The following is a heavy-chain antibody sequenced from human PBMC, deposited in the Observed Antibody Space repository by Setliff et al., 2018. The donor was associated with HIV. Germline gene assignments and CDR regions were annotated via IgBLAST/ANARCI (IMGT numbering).Heavy chain of an antibody. CDR2: ISSSGSTI. D-gene: IGHD3-3*01. J-gene: IGHJ6*02. Sequence: PGGSLRLSCAASGFTFSSYAMHWVRQAPGKGLEWVSDISSSGSTIYYADSVKGRFTISRDNAKNSLYLQMNSLRAEDTAVYYCARVFLEWLLYRPDYVMDVWGQGTTVTVSS. CDR1: GFTFSSYA. V-gene: IGHV3-48*03. CDR3: ARVFLEWLLYRPDYVMDV.